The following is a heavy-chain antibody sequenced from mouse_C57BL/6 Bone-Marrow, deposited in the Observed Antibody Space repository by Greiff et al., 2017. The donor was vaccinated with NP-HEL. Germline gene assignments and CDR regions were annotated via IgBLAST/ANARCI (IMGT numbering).Heavy chain of an antibody. D-gene: IGHD2-1*01. J-gene: IGHJ4*01. CDR3: ANLLGGAMDY. V-gene: IGHV1-82*01. Sequence: LVESGPELVKPGASVKISCKASGYAFSSSWMNWVKQRPGKGLEWIGRIYPGDGDTNYNGKFKGKATLTADKSSSTAYMQLSSLTSEDSAVYFCANLLGGAMDYWGQGTSVTVSS. CDR1: GYAFSSSW. CDR2: IYPGDGDT.